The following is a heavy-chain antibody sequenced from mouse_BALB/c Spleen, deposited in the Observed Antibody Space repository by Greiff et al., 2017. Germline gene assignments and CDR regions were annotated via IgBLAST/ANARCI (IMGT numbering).Heavy chain of an antibody. D-gene: IGHD1-1*01. CDR2: INSNGGST. CDR3: ARDFTTVVATLGAMDY. J-gene: IGHJ4*01. V-gene: IGHV5-6-3*01. CDR1: GFTFSSYG. Sequence: LVESGGGLVQPGGSLKLSCAASGFTFSSYGMSWVRQTPDKRLELVATINSNGGSTYYPDSVKGRFTISRDNAKNTLYLQMSSLKSEDTAMYYCARDFTTVVATLGAMDYWGQGTSVTVSS.